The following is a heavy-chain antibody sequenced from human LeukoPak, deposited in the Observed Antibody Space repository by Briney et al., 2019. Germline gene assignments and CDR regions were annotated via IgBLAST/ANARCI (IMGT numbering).Heavy chain of an antibody. V-gene: IGHV3-48*03. CDR3: ARNSYAFDM. Sequence: GGSLRLSCAASGFTFNDYEMNWGRQAPGKGLEWVSYISSSGRTIFYADSVKGRFTISRDNAKNSLYLQMNGLRAEDTAVYYCARNSYAFDMWGQGTMVTVSS. J-gene: IGHJ3*02. CDR2: ISSSGRTI. CDR1: GFTFNDYE.